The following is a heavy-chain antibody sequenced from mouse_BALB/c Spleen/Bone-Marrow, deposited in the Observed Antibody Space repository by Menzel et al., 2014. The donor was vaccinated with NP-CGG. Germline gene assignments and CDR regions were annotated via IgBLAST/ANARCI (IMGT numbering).Heavy chain of an antibody. CDR1: GYTFSSYW. Sequence: QVQLQQSGAELAKPGASVKMSRKASGYTFSSYWMHWVKQRPGQGLEWIGYINPNTDYTEYNQKFKDKATLTADKSSSTAYMQLSSLTSEDSAVYYCARKGLGLAMDYWGQGTSVTVSS. CDR2: INPNTDYT. CDR3: ARKGLGLAMDY. V-gene: IGHV1-7*01. D-gene: IGHD4-1*01. J-gene: IGHJ4*01.